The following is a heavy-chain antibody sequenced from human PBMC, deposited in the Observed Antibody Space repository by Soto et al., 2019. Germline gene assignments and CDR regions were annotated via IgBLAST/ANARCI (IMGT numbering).Heavy chain of an antibody. J-gene: IGHJ4*02. CDR1: GFTFSSYA. V-gene: IGHV3-23*01. Sequence: PGGSLRLSCAASGFTFSSYAMSWVRQAPGKGLEWVSAISGSGGSTYYADSVKGRFTISRDNSKNTLYLQINSLRAEDTAVYYCAKDSATLLAVAGNVDYWGQGTLVTVSS. CDR2: ISGSGGST. D-gene: IGHD6-19*01. CDR3: AKDSATLLAVAGNVDY.